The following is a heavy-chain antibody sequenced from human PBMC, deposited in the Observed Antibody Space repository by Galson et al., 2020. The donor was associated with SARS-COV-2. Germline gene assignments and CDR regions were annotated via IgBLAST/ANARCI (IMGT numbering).Heavy chain of an antibody. V-gene: IGHV3-21*01. CDR1: GFTFSSYS. CDR2: ISSSRSYI. J-gene: IGHJ6*03. CDR3: ARSPPPNYDILTGYYSYYYYYMDV. Sequence: GGSLRLSCAASGFTFSSYSMNWVRQAPGKGLEWVSSISSSRSYIYYADSVKGRFTISRDNAKNSLYLQMNSLRAEDTAVYYCARSPPPNYDILTGYYSYYYYYMDVWGKGTTVTVSS. D-gene: IGHD3-9*01.